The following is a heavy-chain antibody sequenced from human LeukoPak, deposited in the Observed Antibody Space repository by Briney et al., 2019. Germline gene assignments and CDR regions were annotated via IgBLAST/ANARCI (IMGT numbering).Heavy chain of an antibody. CDR1: GGTFSSYA. Sequence: SVKVSCEASGGTFSSYAISWVRQAPGQGLEWMGGIIPIFGTANYAQKFQGRVTITTDESTSTAYMELSSLRSEDTAVYYCARAGRGGSTNWFDPWGQGTLVTVSS. J-gene: IGHJ5*02. CDR3: ARAGRGGSTNWFDP. CDR2: IIPIFGTA. V-gene: IGHV1-69*05. D-gene: IGHD2-15*01.